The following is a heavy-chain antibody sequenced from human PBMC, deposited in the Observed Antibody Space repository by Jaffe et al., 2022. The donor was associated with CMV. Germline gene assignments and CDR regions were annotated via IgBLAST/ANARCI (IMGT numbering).Heavy chain of an antibody. D-gene: IGHD3-16*01. CDR1: GFTVTNNY. Sequence: EVQLAESGGGLIQPGGSLRLSCVVSGFTVTNNYMNWVRQAPGKGLEWVSVLYSGGLTHYADSVKGRFTISRDNSKNTLYLQMNSLRAEDTAVYYCAGVIERITGYYYAMDVWGQGTTVTVSS. CDR3: AGVIERITGYYYAMDV. CDR2: LYSGGLT. J-gene: IGHJ6*02. V-gene: IGHV3-53*01.